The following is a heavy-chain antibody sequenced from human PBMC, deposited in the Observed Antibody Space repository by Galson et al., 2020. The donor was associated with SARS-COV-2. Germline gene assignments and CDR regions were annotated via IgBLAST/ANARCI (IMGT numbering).Heavy chain of an antibody. D-gene: IGHD6-19*01. CDR3: AKEVPVTGRTDEYFRH. CDR1: GFTFSSSA. J-gene: IGHJ1*01. V-gene: IGHV3-23*01. Sequence: GGSLRLSCAASGFTFSSSAMSWVRQAQGKGLEWVSEIRGSGGTTYYADSVKGRFTTSRDTSKNTLYLQMNSLRAEDTAIYYCAKEVPVTGRTDEYFRHWCQGTLVTVSS. CDR2: IRGSGGTT.